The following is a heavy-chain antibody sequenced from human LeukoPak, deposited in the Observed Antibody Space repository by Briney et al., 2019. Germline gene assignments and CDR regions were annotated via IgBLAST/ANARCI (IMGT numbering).Heavy chain of an antibody. CDR3: ARDRLEAVTDDDYFDY. D-gene: IGHD2-21*02. V-gene: IGHV3-23*01. J-gene: IGHJ4*02. CDR2: ISGSGGST. CDR1: GFTFSSYA. Sequence: GGSLRLSCAASGFTFSSYAMSWVRQAPGKGLESVSAISGSGGSTYYADSVKGRLTISRDNSKNTDYLQMKSLRAEDTGVYYCARDRLEAVTDDDYFDYWGQGTLVTVSS.